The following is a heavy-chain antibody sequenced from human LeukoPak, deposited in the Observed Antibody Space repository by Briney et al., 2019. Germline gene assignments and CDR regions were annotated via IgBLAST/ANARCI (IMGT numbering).Heavy chain of an antibody. V-gene: IGHV5-51*01. D-gene: IGHD5-24*01. J-gene: IGHJ4*02. CDR3: ARGMASLAY. Sequence: GESLKISCQTSGYSFATYWIGWVRQMPGKGLEWMGIIYPGDSDTRYSPSFQGQVTISADKSISTAYLHWSSPKASDTAMYYCARGMASLAYWGQGTLVTVSS. CDR1: GYSFATYW. CDR2: IYPGDSDT.